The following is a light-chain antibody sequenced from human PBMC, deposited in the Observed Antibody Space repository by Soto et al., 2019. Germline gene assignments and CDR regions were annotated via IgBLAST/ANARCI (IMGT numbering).Light chain of an antibody. V-gene: IGLV2-23*02. CDR1: SSDVGSYNL. J-gene: IGLJ1*01. CDR3: CSYAGSSTPFV. CDR2: EVS. Sequence: QPVLTQPASVSGSTGQSITISCTGTSSDVGSYNLVSWYQQHPGKAPKLMIYEVSMRPSGVSNRFSGSKSGNTASLTISGLQAEDEADYYCCSYAGSSTPFVFGTGTKVTVL.